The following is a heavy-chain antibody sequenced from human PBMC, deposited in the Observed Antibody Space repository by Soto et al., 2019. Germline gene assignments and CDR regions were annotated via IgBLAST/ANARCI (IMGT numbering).Heavy chain of an antibody. D-gene: IGHD3-22*01. Sequence: QLQLQESGPGLVKPSETLSLTCTVSGGSISSSSYYWGWIRQPPGKGLEWIGSIYYSGSTYYNPSLKSRVTISVDTSKNQFSLKLSSVTAADTAVYYCARQGVTMIVVVIPTFDYWGQGTLVTVSS. CDR3: ARQGVTMIVVVIPTFDY. V-gene: IGHV4-39*01. J-gene: IGHJ4*02. CDR2: IYYSGST. CDR1: GGSISSSSYY.